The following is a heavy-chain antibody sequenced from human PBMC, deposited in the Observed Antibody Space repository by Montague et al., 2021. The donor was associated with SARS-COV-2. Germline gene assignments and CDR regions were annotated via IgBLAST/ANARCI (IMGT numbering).Heavy chain of an antibody. CDR3: ARAPYSSGFYGMDV. J-gene: IGHJ6*02. CDR2: TYHRSKWYL. CDR1: GDSVFPNSAA. D-gene: IGHD3-22*01. Sequence: CAISGDSVFPNSAAWSWFRQSPSRGLEWLGRTYHRSKWYLDYAVAVKGRITINADTSRNQFSLQLNSVTPEDKAVYYCARAPYSSGFYGMDVWGQGTTVTVSS. V-gene: IGHV6-1*01.